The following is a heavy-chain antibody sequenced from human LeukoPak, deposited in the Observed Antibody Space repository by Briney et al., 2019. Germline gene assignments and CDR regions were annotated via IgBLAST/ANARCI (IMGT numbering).Heavy chain of an antibody. V-gene: IGHV3-30*02. CDR3: ATGYSSGWYGRLDY. D-gene: IGHD6-19*01. CDR1: GFTFSSYG. Sequence: PGGSLRLSCAASGFTFSSYGMHWVRQAPGKGLEWVAFIRYDGSNKYYADSVKARFTISRDNSKNTMYLQMNTLRAEDTAVYYCATGYSSGWYGRLDYWGQGTLVTVSS. CDR2: IRYDGSNK. J-gene: IGHJ4*02.